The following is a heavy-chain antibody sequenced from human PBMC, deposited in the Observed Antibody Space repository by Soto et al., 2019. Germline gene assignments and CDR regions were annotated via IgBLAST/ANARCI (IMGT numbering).Heavy chain of an antibody. V-gene: IGHV3-33*01. Sequence: QVQLVESGGGVVQPGRSLRLSCAASGFTFSSYGMHWVRQAPGKGLEWVAVIWYDGSNKYYADSVKGRFTISRDNSKNTLYLQMNSLRAEDTAVYYCARDDEDIVVVPAAIRYWGQGTLVTVS. CDR1: GFTFSSYG. D-gene: IGHD2-2*02. J-gene: IGHJ4*02. CDR2: IWYDGSNK. CDR3: ARDDEDIVVVPAAIRY.